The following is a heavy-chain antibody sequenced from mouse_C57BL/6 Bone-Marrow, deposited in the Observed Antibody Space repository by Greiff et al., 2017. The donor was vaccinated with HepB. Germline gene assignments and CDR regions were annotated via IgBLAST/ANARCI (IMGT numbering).Heavy chain of an antibody. CDR1: GYTFTSYG. V-gene: IGHV1-81*01. CDR3: ARWGTGHFDY. D-gene: IGHD3-3*01. Sequence: VQVVESGAELARPGASVKLSCKASGYTFTSYGISWVKQRTGQGLEWIGEIYPRSGNTYYNEKFKGKATLTADKSSSTAYMELRSLTSEDSAVYFCARWGTGHFDYWGQGTTLTVSS. J-gene: IGHJ2*01. CDR2: IYPRSGNT.